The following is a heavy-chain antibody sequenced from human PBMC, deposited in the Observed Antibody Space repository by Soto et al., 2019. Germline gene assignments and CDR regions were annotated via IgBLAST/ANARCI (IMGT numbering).Heavy chain of an antibody. J-gene: IGHJ5*02. D-gene: IGHD3-16*02. Sequence: QVQLVQSGAEVKKPGSSVKVSCKASGGTLRSYSISWVRQAPGQGLEWMGGIIPIFGTANYAQKFQGRVTIIADEATSPAYMELTNLKSEDTAVYYCARSRLGGKLPSYNWFDPWGQGTLVNVSS. CDR2: IIPIFGTA. CDR1: GGTLRSYS. V-gene: IGHV1-69*01. CDR3: ARSRLGGKLPSYNWFDP.